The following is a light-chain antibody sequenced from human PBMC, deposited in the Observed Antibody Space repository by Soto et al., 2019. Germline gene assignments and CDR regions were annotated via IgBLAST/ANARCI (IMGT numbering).Light chain of an antibody. V-gene: IGKV3-20*01. CDR3: QQYNSWPPIT. J-gene: IGKJ5*01. Sequence: EIVLTQSPGALSLSPGERATLSCRAIQSVSSSYLAWYQHKPGQAPRFLIYGASTRATGIPDRFSGGGSGTEFTLTISSLQSEDFAVYYCQQYNSWPPITFGQGTRLGI. CDR2: GAS. CDR1: QSVSSSY.